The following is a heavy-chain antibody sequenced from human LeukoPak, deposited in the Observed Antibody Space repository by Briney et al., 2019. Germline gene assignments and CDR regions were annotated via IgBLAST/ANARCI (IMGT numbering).Heavy chain of an antibody. CDR1: GGSFSGYY. V-gene: IGHV4-34*01. CDR2: INHSGST. D-gene: IGHD6-13*01. Sequence: SETLSLTCAVYGGSFSGYYWSWIRQPPGKGLEWIGEINHSGSTNYNPSLKSRVTISVDTSKNQFSLKLSSVTAADTAVYYCARGREGSKYFDYWGQGTLVTVSS. J-gene: IGHJ4*02. CDR3: ARGREGSKYFDY.